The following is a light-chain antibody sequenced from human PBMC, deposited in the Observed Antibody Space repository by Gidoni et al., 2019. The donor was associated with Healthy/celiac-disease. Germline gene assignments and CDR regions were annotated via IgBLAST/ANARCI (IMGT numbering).Light chain of an antibody. CDR2: YDS. V-gene: IGLV3-21*04. Sequence: SYVLTQPPSVSVAPGKTARITCGGNNIGSKSVHCYQQKPGQAPVLVIYYDSDRPSGIPERFSGSNSGNTATLTISRVEAGDEADYYCQVWDSSSAVVFGGGTKLTVL. J-gene: IGLJ2*01. CDR1: NIGSKS. CDR3: QVWDSSSAVV.